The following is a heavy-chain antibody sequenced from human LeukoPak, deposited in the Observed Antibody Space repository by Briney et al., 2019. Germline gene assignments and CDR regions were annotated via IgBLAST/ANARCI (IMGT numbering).Heavy chain of an antibody. V-gene: IGHV3-74*01. CDR2: ISRDGSST. CDR3: ARDYGEGGYYFDY. Sequence: GGSQSLFCAVSGFIFSIYWEQWVRQAPGKGGVWLTRISRDGSSTNYADSVKGRFTISRDNAKNTLYLQINSLRAEDTAVYYCARDYGEGGYYFDYWGQGTLVTVSS. J-gene: IGHJ4*02. CDR1: GFIFSIYW. D-gene: IGHD4-17*01.